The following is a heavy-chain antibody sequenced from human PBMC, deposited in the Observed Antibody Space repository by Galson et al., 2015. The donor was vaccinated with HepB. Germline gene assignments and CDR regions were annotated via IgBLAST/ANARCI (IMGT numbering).Heavy chain of an antibody. J-gene: IGHJ5*02. CDR3: ARIPGIAAAGTSWWLGRSNWFDP. CDR1: GGSISSSSYY. D-gene: IGHD6-13*01. CDR2: IYYSGST. Sequence: SETLSLTCTVSGGSISSSSYYWGWIRQPPGKGLEWIGSIYYSGSTYYNPSLKSRVTISVDTSKNQFSLKLSSVTAADTAVYYCARIPGIAAAGTSWWLGRSNWFDPWGQGTLVTVSS. V-gene: IGHV4-39*01.